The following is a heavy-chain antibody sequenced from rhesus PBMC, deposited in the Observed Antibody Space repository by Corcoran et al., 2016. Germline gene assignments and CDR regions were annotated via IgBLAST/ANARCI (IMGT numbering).Heavy chain of an antibody. CDR3: ARRAESGSYYWAFDY. CDR2: IYGSGSST. J-gene: IGHJ4*01. V-gene: IGHV4-169*01. D-gene: IGHD3-16*01. CDR1: GGSISSRY. Sequence: QLQLQESGPGLVKPSETLSVTCAVSGGSISSRYWSWIRQAPGNGLEWIGYIYGSGSSTNYNPSLKSRVTLAVDTSKNQLSLKLSSVTTADTAVYYCARRAESGSYYWAFDYCGQGVLVTVSS.